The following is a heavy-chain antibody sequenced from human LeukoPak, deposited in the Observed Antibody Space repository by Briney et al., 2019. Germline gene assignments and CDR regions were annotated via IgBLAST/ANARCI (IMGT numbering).Heavy chain of an antibody. CDR1: GFTVSSNY. D-gene: IGHD3-22*01. V-gene: IGHV3-66*01. J-gene: IGHJ3*02. CDR2: IYSGGST. CDR3: ARGKPSYYYDSSAYFYNGAFDI. Sequence: GGSLRLSCAASGFTVSSNYMSWVRQAPGKGLEWVSVIYSGGSTYYADSVKGRFTISRDNSKNTLYLQMNSLRAEDTAVYYCARGKPSYYYDSSAYFYNGAFDIWGQGTMVTVSS.